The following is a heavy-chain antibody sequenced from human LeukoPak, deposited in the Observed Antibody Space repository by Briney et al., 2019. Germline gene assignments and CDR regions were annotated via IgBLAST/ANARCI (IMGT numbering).Heavy chain of an antibody. D-gene: IGHD6-6*01. CDR2: IIPIFGTA. CDR3: ARVSAQLGDPDY. V-gene: IGHV1-69*13. CDR1: GGTFSSYA. Sequence: ASVKVSCKASGGTFSSYAISWVRQAPGQGLEWMGGIIPIFGTANYAQKFQGRVTITADESTSTAYMELRSLRSDDTAVYYRARVSAQLGDPDYWGQGTLVTVSS. J-gene: IGHJ4*02.